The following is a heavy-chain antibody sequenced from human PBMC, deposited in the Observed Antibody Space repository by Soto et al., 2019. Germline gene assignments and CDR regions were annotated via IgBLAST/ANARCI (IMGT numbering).Heavy chain of an antibody. CDR1: GGTFSSYA. CDR2: IIPIFGTE. V-gene: IGHV1-69*01. Sequence: QVQLVQSGAEVKKPGSSVRVSCKASGGTFSSYAISWVRQAPGQGLAWMGGIIPIFGTENYAQKFQGRVTITADESTGTAYMGLSSLRSEDTAVYYCARDRIAGSKYYYGMDVWGQGTTVTVSS. J-gene: IGHJ6*02. CDR3: ARDRIAGSKYYYGMDV. D-gene: IGHD6-13*01.